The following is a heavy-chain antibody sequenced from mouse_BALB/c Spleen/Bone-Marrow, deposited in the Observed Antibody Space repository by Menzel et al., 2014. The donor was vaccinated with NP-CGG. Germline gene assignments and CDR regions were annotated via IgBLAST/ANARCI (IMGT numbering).Heavy chain of an antibody. D-gene: IGHD1-1*01. CDR1: GYTFTSYW. V-gene: IGHV1-7*01. CDR3: ARGATVVARYCDS. Sequence: QVQPQQSGAELAKPGASVMMSCKASGYTFTSYWMHWVKQRPGQALEWIGYINPSTGYTEFHQKFKDKATLTADKSTSTSYMHLSSRTSEDSAVYYCARGATVVARYCDSWGQGTTLTVSS. J-gene: IGHJ2*01. CDR2: INPSTGYT.